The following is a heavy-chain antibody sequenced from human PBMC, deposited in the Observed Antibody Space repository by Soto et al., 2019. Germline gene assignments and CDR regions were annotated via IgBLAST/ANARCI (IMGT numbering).Heavy chain of an antibody. Sequence: QITLKESGPTLVKPTQTLTVTCTFSGFSLSTSGVGVGWIRQPPGKALEWLALIYWDDEKRYSPSLKSRLTIIKDTSKNQVVLTMTNMDPVDTGKYYCEHINWIYEAGAFNIWGQGTMVTVSS. CDR2: IYWDDEK. CDR3: EHINWIYEAGAFNI. V-gene: IGHV2-5*02. J-gene: IGHJ3*02. D-gene: IGHD1-20*01. CDR1: GFSLSTSGVG.